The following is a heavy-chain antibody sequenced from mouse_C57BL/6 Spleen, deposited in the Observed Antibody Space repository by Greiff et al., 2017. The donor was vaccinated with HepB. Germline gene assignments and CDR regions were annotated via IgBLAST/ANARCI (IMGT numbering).Heavy chain of an antibody. V-gene: IGHV1-72*01. D-gene: IGHD2-3*01. CDR3: ARMSRWLLPYWYFDV. Sequence: QVQLQQPGAELVKPGASVKLSCKASGYTFTSYWMHWVKQRPGRGLEWIGRIDPNSGGTKYNEKFKSKATLTVDKPSSTAYMQLSSLTSEDSAVYYCARMSRWLLPYWYFDVWGTGTTVTVSS. J-gene: IGHJ1*03. CDR1: GYTFTSYW. CDR2: IDPNSGGT.